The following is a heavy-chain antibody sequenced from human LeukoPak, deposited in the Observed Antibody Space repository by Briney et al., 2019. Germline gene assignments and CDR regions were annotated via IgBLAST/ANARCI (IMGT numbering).Heavy chain of an antibody. CDR1: GFTFSNAW. Sequence: GGSLRLSCAASGFTFSNAWMSWVRQAPGKGLEWVGRIKSKTDGGTTDYAAPVKGRFTILRDDSKNTLYLQMNSLKTEDTAVYYCTTDATRARYSSSWLDAFDIWGQGTMVTVSS. CDR2: IKSKTDGGTT. J-gene: IGHJ3*02. D-gene: IGHD6-13*01. CDR3: TTDATRARYSSSWLDAFDI. V-gene: IGHV3-15*01.